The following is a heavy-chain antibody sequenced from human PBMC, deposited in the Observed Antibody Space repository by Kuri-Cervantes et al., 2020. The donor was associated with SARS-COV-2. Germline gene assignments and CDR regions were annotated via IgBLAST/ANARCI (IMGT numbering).Heavy chain of an antibody. D-gene: IGHD2-15*01. CDR1: GFTFSSYS. V-gene: IGHV3-21*01. Sequence: GESLKISCAASGFTFSSYSMNWVRQAPGKGLEWVSSISSSSSYIYYADSVKGRFTISRDNAKNSLHLQMNSLRAEDTAVYYCARDRGEDIVVVVAASAYDYWGQGTLVTVSS. CDR3: ARDRGEDIVVVVAASAYDY. J-gene: IGHJ4*02. CDR2: ISSSSSYI.